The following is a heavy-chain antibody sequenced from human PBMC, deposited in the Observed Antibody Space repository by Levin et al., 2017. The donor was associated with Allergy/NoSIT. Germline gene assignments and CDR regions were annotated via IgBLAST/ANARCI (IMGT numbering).Heavy chain of an antibody. CDR3: AREPHSAFDR. CDR2: INIDGTSI. J-gene: IGHJ3*02. CDR1: GFTFSNYW. V-gene: IGHV3-74*01. D-gene: IGHD5-18*01. Sequence: LSLTCAASGFTFSNYWMHWVRQAPGKGLVWVSRINIDGTSITYADSVKGRFTISRDNAKNTLFLQMNSLRVEDTGVYYCAREPHSAFDRWGQGTMVSVSS.